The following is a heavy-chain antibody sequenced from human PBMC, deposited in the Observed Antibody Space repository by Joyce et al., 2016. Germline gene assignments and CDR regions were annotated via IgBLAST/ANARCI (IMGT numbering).Heavy chain of an antibody. D-gene: IGHD2-2*02. CDR1: GCSFTNYW. J-gene: IGHJ4*02. V-gene: IGHV5-51*01. CDR2: IYPGDTDT. Sequence: EVQLVQSGAEVKKPGEALKISCKGSGCSFTNYWIGWVRQMPGEGLEWMRIIYPGDTDTGYHPSFQGQVTSSADKSISTAYLQWSSLKASDAAMYYCARSTLPGYCSSTSCYIRYYFDYWGQGTLVTVSS. CDR3: ARSTLPGYCSSTSCYIRYYFDY.